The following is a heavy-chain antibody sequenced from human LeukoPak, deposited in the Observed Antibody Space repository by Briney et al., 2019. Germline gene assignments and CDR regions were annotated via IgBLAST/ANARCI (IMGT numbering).Heavy chain of an antibody. CDR2: IHYSWST. CDR1: GGSISSYF. J-gene: IGHJ5*02. D-gene: IGHD6-19*01. CDR3: AREGVRSSGGSRFDP. Sequence: SETLSLTCTVSGGSISSYFWSWIRQPPGQGLRWIGCIHYSWSTKHNPSLKSRVSISVDTSKNQFSLTLSSVTAADTAVYYCAREGVRSSGGSRFDPWGQGTLVTVSS. V-gene: IGHV4-59*01.